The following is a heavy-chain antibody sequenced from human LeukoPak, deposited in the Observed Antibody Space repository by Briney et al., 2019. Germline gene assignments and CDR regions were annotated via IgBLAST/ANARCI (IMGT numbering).Heavy chain of an antibody. CDR2: INHSGST. J-gene: IGHJ6*03. CDR3: ARGRGVRGVIRYYYYMDV. CDR1: GGSFSGYY. V-gene: IGHV4-34*01. Sequence: SETLSLTCAVYGGSFSGYYWSWIRQPPGKGLEWIGEINHSGSTNYNPSLKSRVTISVDTSKNQFSLKLSSVTAADTAVYYCARGRGVRGVIRYYYYMDVWGKGTTVTVSS. D-gene: IGHD3-10*01.